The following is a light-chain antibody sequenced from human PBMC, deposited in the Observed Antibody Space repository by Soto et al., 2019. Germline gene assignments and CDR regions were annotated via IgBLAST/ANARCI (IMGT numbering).Light chain of an antibody. J-gene: IGLJ3*02. CDR3: LLSYSGARV. CDR2: DAT. CDR1: TGAVTSGHY. Sequence: QAVVTQEPSLTVSPGGTVTLTCGSSTGAVTSGHYPYWFQQKPGQAPRTLICDATNKHSWTPARFSGSLLGGKAALTLSGAQPEDEAEYYCLLSYSGARVFGGGTKRTVL. V-gene: IGLV7-46*01.